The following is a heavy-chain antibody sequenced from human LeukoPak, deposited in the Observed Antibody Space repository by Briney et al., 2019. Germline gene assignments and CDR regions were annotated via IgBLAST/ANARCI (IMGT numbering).Heavy chain of an antibody. Sequence: GGSLRLSCAASGFTFSSYGMHWVRQAPGKGLEWVAVISYDGSNKYYADSVKGRFTISRDNSKNTLYLQMNSLRAEDTAVYYCAKEVRDYDSSGYYDYWGQGTLVTVSS. CDR3: AKEVRDYDSSGYYDY. V-gene: IGHV3-30*18. D-gene: IGHD3-22*01. CDR2: ISYDGSNK. CDR1: GFTFSSYG. J-gene: IGHJ4*02.